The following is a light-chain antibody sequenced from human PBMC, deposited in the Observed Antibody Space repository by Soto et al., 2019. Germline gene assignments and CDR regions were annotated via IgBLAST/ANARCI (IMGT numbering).Light chain of an antibody. J-gene: IGLJ1*01. CDR2: DVS. CDR3: CSYAGSYTYG. V-gene: IGLV2-11*01. Sequence: QSALTQPRSVSGSPGQSVTISCTGTSSDVGGYNFVSWYQQHPGKAPKLIIYDVSERPSGVPDRFSGSKSGNTASLTISGLQAEDEADYYYCSYAGSYTYGFGTGTKLTVL. CDR1: SSDVGGYNF.